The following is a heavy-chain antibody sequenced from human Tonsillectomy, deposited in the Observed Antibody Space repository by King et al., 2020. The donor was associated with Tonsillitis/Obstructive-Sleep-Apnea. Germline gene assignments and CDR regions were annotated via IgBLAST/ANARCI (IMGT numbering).Heavy chain of an antibody. CDR2: IDPSDSYT. CDR3: ARRVYNWFDP. Sequence: QLMQSGAEVKKPGESLRISCKGSGYNFTNYWINWVRQMPGKGLEWMGLIDPSDSYTNYSPSFQGHVTISTDKSINTAYLQWSSLKASDTAIYYCARRVYNWFDPWGQGTLVTVSS. V-gene: IGHV5-10-1*01. CDR1: GYNFTNYW. J-gene: IGHJ5*02.